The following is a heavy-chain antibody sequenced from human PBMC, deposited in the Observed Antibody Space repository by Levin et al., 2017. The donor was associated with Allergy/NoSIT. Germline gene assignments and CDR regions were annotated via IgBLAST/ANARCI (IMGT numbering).Heavy chain of an antibody. CDR1: GFTFSSYS. D-gene: IGHD5-24*01. V-gene: IGHV3-48*02. CDR3: ARDGGGYNPHYYYYYGMDV. J-gene: IGHJ6*02. CDR2: ISSSSSTI. Sequence: GGSLRLSCAASGFTFSSYSMNWVRQAPGKGLEWVSYISSSSSTIYYADSVKGRFTISRDNAKNSLYLQMNSLRDEDTAVYYCARDGGGYNPHYYYYYGMDVWGQGTTVTVSS.